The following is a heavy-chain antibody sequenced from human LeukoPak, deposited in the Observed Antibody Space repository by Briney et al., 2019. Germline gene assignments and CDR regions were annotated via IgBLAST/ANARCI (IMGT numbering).Heavy chain of an antibody. CDR2: MNPNSGNT. V-gene: IGHV1-8*03. CDR3: ARVRELPFYYYYYMDV. D-gene: IGHD1-26*01. CDR1: GYTFTSYD. Sequence: ASVKVSCKASGYTFTSYDINWVRQATGQGLEWMGWMNPNSGNTGYAQKFQGRVTIIRNTSISTAYMELSSLRSEDTAVYYCARVRELPFYYYYYMDVWGKGTTVTVSS. J-gene: IGHJ6*03.